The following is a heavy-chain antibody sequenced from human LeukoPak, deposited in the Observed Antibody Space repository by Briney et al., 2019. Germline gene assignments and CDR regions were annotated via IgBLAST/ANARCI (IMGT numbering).Heavy chain of an antibody. D-gene: IGHD6-19*01. Sequence: GGSLRLSCAASGFTFSSYEMNWVRQAPGKGLEWVSCISSSGSTIYYADSVKGRFTISRDNAKNSLYLQMNSLRAEDTAVYYCARVDNGAVARQCYYYGMDVWGQGTTVTVSS. CDR2: ISSSGSTI. CDR3: ARVDNGAVARQCYYYGMDV. CDR1: GFTFSSYE. V-gene: IGHV3-48*03. J-gene: IGHJ6*02.